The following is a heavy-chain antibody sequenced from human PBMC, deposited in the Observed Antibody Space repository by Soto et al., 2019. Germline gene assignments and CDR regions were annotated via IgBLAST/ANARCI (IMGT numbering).Heavy chain of an antibody. V-gene: IGHV3-66*01. J-gene: IGHJ4*02. Sequence: EVQVVESGGGLVQPGGSLRLSCAASGFTVSRYYMNWVRQAPGKGLEWVSIIYTGDNTFYADSVKGRFTISRDNSKNKLSLQMNSLRVEDTAIYYCARDPFGYGDRFDYWGQGTLVTVSS. D-gene: IGHD4-17*01. CDR3: ARDPFGYGDRFDY. CDR2: IYTGDNT. CDR1: GFTVSRYY.